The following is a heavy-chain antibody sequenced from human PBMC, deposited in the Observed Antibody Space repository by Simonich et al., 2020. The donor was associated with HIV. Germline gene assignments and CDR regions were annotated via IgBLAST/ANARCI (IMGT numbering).Heavy chain of an antibody. Sequence: QVLLQESGPGLVKPSETLSLTRAVYGESFSSYYWTWSRQPPGKGWEWIGEINHRVSPNYNPSLESRVTISIDTSKNQFSLKLRFVTAADTAVYYCARREGFWFDPWGQGALVLVSS. CDR1: GESFSSYY. CDR3: ARREGFWFDP. CDR2: INHRVSP. J-gene: IGHJ5*02. V-gene: IGHV4-34*01.